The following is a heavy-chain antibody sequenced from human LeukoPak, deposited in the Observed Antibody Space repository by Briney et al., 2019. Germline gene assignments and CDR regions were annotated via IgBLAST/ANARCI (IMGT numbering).Heavy chain of an antibody. CDR1: GFTVSSNY. V-gene: IGHV3-66*01. CDR2: IYSGGST. D-gene: IGHD2-2*01. Sequence: PGGSLRLSCAASGFTVSSNYMSWVRQAPGKGLEWVSVIYSGGSTYYADSVKGRFTISRDNSKNTLYLQMNSLRAEDTAVYYCARDGSSYYYYYYGMDVWGQGSTVTVSS. J-gene: IGHJ6*02. CDR3: ARDGSSYYYYYYGMDV.